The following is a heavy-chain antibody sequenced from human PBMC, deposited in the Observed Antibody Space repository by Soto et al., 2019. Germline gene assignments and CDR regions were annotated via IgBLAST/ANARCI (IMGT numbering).Heavy chain of an antibody. CDR3: ARDLETTVASFDF. V-gene: IGHV3-21*01. CDR1: GFTFSTYT. J-gene: IGHJ4*02. CDR2: ISSSSGSI. D-gene: IGHD4-4*01. Sequence: EVQLVESGGGLGKPGESLRLSCAASGFTFSTYTMNWVRQAPGKGLEWVSSISSSSGSIYYADSVKGRFTISRDNAKNSLYLQMNSLRAEATAVDYCARDLETTVASFDFWGLGTLVTVSS.